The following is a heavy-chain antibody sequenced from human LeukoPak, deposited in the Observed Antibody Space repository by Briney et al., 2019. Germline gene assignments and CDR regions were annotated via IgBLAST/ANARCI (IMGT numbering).Heavy chain of an antibody. D-gene: IGHD3-22*01. CDR2: INHSGST. Sequence: PSETLSLTCAVYGGSFSGYYWSWIRQPPGKGLEWIGEINHSGSTNYNPSLQSRVTISVDTSKSQFSLKLNSMAAADTAVYYCARGAQTYYDKAPVDYWGQGTLGTVSS. V-gene: IGHV4-34*01. CDR3: ARGAQTYYDKAPVDY. CDR1: GGSFSGYY. J-gene: IGHJ4*02.